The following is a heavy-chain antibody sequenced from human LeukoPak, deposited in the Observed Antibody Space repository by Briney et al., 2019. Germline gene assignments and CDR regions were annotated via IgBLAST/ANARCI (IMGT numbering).Heavy chain of an antibody. CDR1: GGSISSYY. J-gene: IGHJ5*02. V-gene: IGHV4-59*12. Sequence: PSETLSLTCTVSGGSISSYYWSWLRQPPGKGLEWIGYIYHSGSTSYNPSLKSRVTISVDRSRNQFSLKLTSVTAADTAVYYCARDNPWNWFDPWGQGTLVTVSS. CDR3: ARDNPWNWFDP. CDR2: IYHSGST.